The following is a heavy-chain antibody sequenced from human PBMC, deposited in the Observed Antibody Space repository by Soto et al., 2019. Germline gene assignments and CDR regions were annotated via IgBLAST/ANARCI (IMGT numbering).Heavy chain of an antibody. CDR2: ISWNSGSI. V-gene: IGHV3-9*01. J-gene: IGHJ4*02. Sequence: DVQLVESGGGLVQPGRSLRLSCAASGFTFDDYAMLWVRQAPGKGLEWVSGISWNSGSIGYADSVKGRFTISRDNAKNSLYLQMSSLRAEDTSLYYCASVDYWGQGTLVTVSS. CDR1: GFTFDDYA. CDR3: ASVDY.